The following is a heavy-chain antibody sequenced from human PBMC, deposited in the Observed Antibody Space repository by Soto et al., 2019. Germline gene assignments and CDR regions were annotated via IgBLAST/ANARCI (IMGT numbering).Heavy chain of an antibody. CDR1: GFTFSSYA. CDR3: ARVASTGTTFPTGYYYYGMDV. J-gene: IGHJ6*02. Sequence: GGSLRLSCAASGFTFSSYAMHWVRQAPGKGLEWVAVISYDGSNKYYADSVKGRFTISRDNSKNTLYLQMNSLRAEDTAVYYCARVASTGTTFPTGYYYYGMDVWGQGTTVTVSS. CDR2: ISYDGSNK. D-gene: IGHD1-1*01. V-gene: IGHV3-30-3*01.